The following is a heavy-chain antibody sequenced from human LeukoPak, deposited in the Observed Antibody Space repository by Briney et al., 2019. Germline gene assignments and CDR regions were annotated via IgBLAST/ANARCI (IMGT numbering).Heavy chain of an antibody. CDR2: ISGSGGST. D-gene: IGHD3-10*01. CDR1: GFTFNTYA. J-gene: IGHJ4*02. CDR3: ALCGFGELEGYFDY. V-gene: IGHV3-23*01. Sequence: QSGGSLRLSCAGSGFTFNTYAMSWVRQAPGKGLEWVSAISGSGGSTYYADSVRGRFTISRDNSKNTLYLQMNSLRAEDTAVYYCALCGFGELEGYFDYWGQGTLVTVSS.